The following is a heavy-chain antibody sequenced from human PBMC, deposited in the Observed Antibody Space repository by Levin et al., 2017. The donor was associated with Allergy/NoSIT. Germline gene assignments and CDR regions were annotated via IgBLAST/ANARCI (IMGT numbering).Heavy chain of an antibody. CDR3: ARGVWFDP. Sequence: SQTLSLTCAVYGGSFSGYYWSWIRQPPGKGLEWIGEINHSGSTNYNPSLKSRVTISVDTSKNQFSLKLSSVTAADTAVYYCARGVWFDPWGQGTLVTVSS. J-gene: IGHJ5*02. CDR1: GGSFSGYY. CDR2: INHSGST. V-gene: IGHV4-34*01.